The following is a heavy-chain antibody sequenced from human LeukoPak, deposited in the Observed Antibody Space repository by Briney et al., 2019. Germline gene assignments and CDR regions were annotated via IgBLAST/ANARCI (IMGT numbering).Heavy chain of an antibody. D-gene: IGHD3-10*01. J-gene: IGHJ6*04. CDR1: GFTFTSSA. CDR3: AALGRGFGELDV. Sequence: SVKVSCKASGFTFTSSAMQWVRQARGQRLEWIGWIVAGSGNTNYAQKFQERVTITRDMSTSTAYMELSSLRSEDTAVYYCAALGRGFGELDVWGKGTTVTVSS. V-gene: IGHV1-58*02. CDR2: IVAGSGNT.